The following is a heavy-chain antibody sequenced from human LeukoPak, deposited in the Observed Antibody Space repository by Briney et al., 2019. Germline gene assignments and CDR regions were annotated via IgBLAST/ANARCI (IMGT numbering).Heavy chain of an antibody. CDR3: ARDSGTTGEVKFDP. Sequence: ASVKVSCKASGYTFTGYYMHWVRQAPGQGLAWMGWINPNSGGTNYAQKFQGRVTMTRETSISTAYMELSRLRSDDTAVYYCARDSGTTGEVKFDPWGHGILVTVSS. CDR2: INPNSGGT. D-gene: IGHD3-10*01. J-gene: IGHJ5*02. CDR1: GYTFTGYY. V-gene: IGHV1-2*02.